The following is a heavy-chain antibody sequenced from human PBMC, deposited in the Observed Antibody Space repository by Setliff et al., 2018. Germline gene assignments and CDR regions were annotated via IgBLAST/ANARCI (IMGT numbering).Heavy chain of an antibody. V-gene: IGHV3-11*03. D-gene: IGHD1-1*01. CDR1: GFSFSDYY. CDR3: AKGGDWDDQHYAFDI. CDR2: VTTTGGFT. Sequence: PGGSLRLSCAASGFSFSDYYMSWVRQAPGKGLEWLSYVTTTGGFTKEADSVRGRFSVSRDNSKKSVYLQINDLRAEDTALYFCAKGGDWDDQHYAFDIWGQGTMVTVSS. J-gene: IGHJ3*02.